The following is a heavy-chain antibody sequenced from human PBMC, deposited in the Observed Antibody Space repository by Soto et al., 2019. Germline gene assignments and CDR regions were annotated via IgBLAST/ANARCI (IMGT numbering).Heavy chain of an antibody. Sequence: EVQLVESGGGLVQPGGSLRLSYAAFGFKISSSSMNWVRQAPGRGLEWVAYISDSGSNTLYAHSVKGRFTVSRDTAKNSLYPQMSGLRDEDRAVYYCARYYYDSSGYDGMDVWGQGTTVTVSS. J-gene: IGHJ6*02. V-gene: IGHV3-48*02. CDR2: ISDSGSNT. CDR3: ARYYYDSSGYDGMDV. D-gene: IGHD3-22*01. CDR1: GFKISSSS.